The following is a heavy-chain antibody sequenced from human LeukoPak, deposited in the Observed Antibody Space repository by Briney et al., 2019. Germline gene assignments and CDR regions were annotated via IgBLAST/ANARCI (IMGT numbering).Heavy chain of an antibody. V-gene: IGHV3-30*04. J-gene: IGHJ4*02. CDR2: ISYDGYNK. CDR3: ANIPKSDY. D-gene: IGHD2-21*01. CDR1: GFPFSSYA. Sequence: PVGTLRLSCSASGFPFSSYAMHWVRQAPGQGLEWVAIISYDGYNKYYADSVQGRFTISRDNSKNTLYLQMSSLRAEDTAVYYCANIPKSDYWGQGTLVT.